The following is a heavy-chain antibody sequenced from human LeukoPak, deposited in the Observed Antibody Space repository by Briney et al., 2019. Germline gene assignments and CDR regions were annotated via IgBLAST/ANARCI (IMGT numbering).Heavy chain of an antibody. CDR3: VRASHIVVVTGIPQGYYYYMDV. J-gene: IGHJ6*03. D-gene: IGHD2-21*02. Sequence: GASVKVSCKASGYTFTSYYMHWVRQAPGQGLEWMGIINPSGGSTSYAQKFQGRVTMTRDMSTSTVYMELSSLRAEDTAVYYCVRASHIVVVTGIPQGYYYYMDVWGKGTTVTVSS. CDR1: GYTFTSYY. V-gene: IGHV1-46*01. CDR2: INPSGGST.